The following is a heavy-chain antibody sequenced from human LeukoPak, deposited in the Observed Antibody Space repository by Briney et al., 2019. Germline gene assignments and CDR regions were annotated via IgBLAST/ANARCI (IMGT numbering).Heavy chain of an antibody. J-gene: IGHJ4*02. CDR1: GFTFNNYW. Sequence: GGSLRLSCAASGFTFNNYWMTWVRQPPGQGPEWVANLNQWGNDKYYADSVKGRFTISRDNSKNTLYLQMNSLRAEDTAVYYCAKTKKYCSGGSCYRGSSESTGDRYFDYWGQGTLVTVSS. CDR3: AKTKKYCSGGSCYRGSSESTGDRYFDY. D-gene: IGHD2-15*01. V-gene: IGHV3-7*03. CDR2: LNQWGNDK.